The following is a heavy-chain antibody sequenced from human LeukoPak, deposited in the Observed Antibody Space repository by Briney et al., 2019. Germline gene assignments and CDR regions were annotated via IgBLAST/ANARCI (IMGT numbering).Heavy chain of an antibody. V-gene: IGHV3-30*04. J-gene: IGHJ5*02. Sequence: TGGSLRLSCAASGFTFSSYAMHWVRQAPGKGLEWVAVISYDGSNKYYADSVKGRFTISRDNSKNTLYLQMNSLRAEDTAVYYCATTITWGQGTLVTVSS. D-gene: IGHD1/OR15-1a*01. CDR2: ISYDGSNK. CDR3: ATTIT. CDR1: GFTFSSYA.